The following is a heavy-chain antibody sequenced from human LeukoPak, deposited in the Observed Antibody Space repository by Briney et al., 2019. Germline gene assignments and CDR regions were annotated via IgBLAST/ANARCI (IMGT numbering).Heavy chain of an antibody. D-gene: IGHD6-19*01. CDR2: IIPILGIA. CDR3: ARGKVAVASPFDY. Sequence: SVKVSCKASGGTFSSYAISWVRQAPGQGLEWMGRIIPILGIANYAQKFQGRVTITADKSTSTAYMELSSLRSEDTAVYYCARGKVAVASPFDYWGQGTLVTVSS. CDR1: GGTFSSYA. V-gene: IGHV1-69*04. J-gene: IGHJ4*02.